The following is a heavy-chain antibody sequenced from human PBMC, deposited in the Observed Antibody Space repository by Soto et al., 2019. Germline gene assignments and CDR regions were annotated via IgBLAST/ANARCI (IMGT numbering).Heavy chain of an antibody. CDR2: INPILGTP. CDR3: ARGGVDVVATSAFDY. CDR1: GATYSTSA. Sequence: SVKVSCKASGATYSTSAISWVRQAPGQGLEWMGGINPILGTPDYAYKFQGRVTITADESTSTVYMELGSLRSEDTALYFCARGGVDVVATSAFDYWGQGTLVTVSS. J-gene: IGHJ4*02. D-gene: IGHD5-12*01. V-gene: IGHV1-69*13.